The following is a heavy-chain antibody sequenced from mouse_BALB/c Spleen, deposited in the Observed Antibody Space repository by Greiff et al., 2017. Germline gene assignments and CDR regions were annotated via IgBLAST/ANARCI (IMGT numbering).Heavy chain of an antibody. Sequence: QVQLQQSGPELVRPGVSVKISCKGSSYTFTDYAMHWVKQSHAKSLEWIGVISTYYGNTNYNQKFKGKATMTVDKSSSTAYMELARLTSEDSAVYYCARDSITTVVATPFAYWGQGTLVTVSA. D-gene: IGHD1-1*01. J-gene: IGHJ3*01. CDR1: SYTFTDYA. CDR2: ISTYYGNT. CDR3: ARDSITTVVATPFAY. V-gene: IGHV1-67*01.